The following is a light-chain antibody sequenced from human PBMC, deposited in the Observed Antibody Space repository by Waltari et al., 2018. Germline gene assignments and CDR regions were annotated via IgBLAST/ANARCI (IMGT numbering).Light chain of an antibody. V-gene: IGLV2-14*01. CDR2: EVS. CDR3: SSFTRSNSYV. J-gene: IGLJ1*01. Sequence: QSALTQPASVSGSPGQSITISCTGTSSDVGYYNYVAWYQQHPGKAPKLMIFEVSNRPSGVSTRFSGSKSGSTASLTISGLQSEDEAEYYCSSFTRSNSYVVGTGTEVIVL. CDR1: SSDVGYYNY.